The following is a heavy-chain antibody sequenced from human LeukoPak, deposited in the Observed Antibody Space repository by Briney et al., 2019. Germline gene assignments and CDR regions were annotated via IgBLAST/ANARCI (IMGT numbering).Heavy chain of an antibody. CDR3: TRRPKEPGFWSGYVDS. Sequence: SETLSLTCSVSGAIIKREGFNWDWIRQPPGKGLEYIGSIFYNANTYYNPSLESRVTISVDTSKNQFSLNLYSVTAADTAVYYCTRRPKEPGFWSGYVDSWGQGTLVTVSS. D-gene: IGHD3-3*01. CDR2: IFYNANT. CDR1: GAIIKREGFN. V-gene: IGHV4-39*01. J-gene: IGHJ4*02.